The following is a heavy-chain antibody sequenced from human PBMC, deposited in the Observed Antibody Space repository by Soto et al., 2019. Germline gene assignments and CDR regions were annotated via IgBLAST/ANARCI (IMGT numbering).Heavy chain of an antibody. CDR2: IYYSGST. D-gene: IGHD6-19*01. CDR3: GGLRIAVAGSTMGFGP. Sequence: QVQLQESGPGLVKPSETLSLTCTVSGGSISGYHWSWIRQPPGKGLEWIGYIYYSGSTNYNPSLKSRVTTFLDTSKNPFFPKLGSVAAADTAVYLCGGLRIAVAGSTMGFGPWGQGTLVTVSS. J-gene: IGHJ5*02. V-gene: IGHV4-59*08. CDR1: GGSISGYH.